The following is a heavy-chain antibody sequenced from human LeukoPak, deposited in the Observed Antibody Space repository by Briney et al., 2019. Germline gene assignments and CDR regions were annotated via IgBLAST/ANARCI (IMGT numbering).Heavy chain of an antibody. CDR1: GFTFSSYS. CDR3: ARGPVAGRLGPSDSSGYGMDV. Sequence: PGGSLRVSCAASGFTFSSYSMNWVRQAPGKGLEWVASISSSSSYLYYADSVKCRFTISRDNAKNSLYLQMNSLRAEDTAVYYCARGPVAGRLGPSDSSGYGMDVWGQGTTVTVSS. J-gene: IGHJ6*02. V-gene: IGHV3-21*01. D-gene: IGHD3-22*01. CDR2: ISSSSSYL.